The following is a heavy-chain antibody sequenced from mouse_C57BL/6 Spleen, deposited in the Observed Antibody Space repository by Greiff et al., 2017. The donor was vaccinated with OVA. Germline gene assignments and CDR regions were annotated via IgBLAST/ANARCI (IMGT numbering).Heavy chain of an antibody. CDR2: INPSTGGT. CDR1: GYSFTGYY. CDR3: ASRYYGSSYGY. Sequence: VQLQQSGPELVKPGASVKISCKASGYSFTGYYMNWVKQSPEKSLEWIGEINPSTGGTTYNQKFKAKATLTVDKSSSTAYMQLKSLTSEDSAVYYCASRYYGSSYGYWGQGTTLTVSS. J-gene: IGHJ2*01. D-gene: IGHD1-1*01. V-gene: IGHV1-42*01.